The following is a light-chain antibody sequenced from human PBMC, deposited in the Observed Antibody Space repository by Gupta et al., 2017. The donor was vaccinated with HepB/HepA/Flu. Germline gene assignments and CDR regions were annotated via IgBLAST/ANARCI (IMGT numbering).Light chain of an antibody. V-gene: IGKV1-9*01. CDR2: AAS. J-gene: IGKJ5*01. CDR3: QQLNSYLSIT. Sequence: DIQLTQSPSFLSASVGDRVTITCRASQGISSYLAWYQQKPGKAPKLLIYAASTLQSGVPSRFSGSGSGTEFTLTISSLQPEDFATYYCQQLNSYLSITFGQGTXLEIK. CDR1: QGISSY.